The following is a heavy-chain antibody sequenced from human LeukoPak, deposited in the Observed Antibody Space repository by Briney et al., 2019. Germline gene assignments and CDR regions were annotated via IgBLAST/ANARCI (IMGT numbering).Heavy chain of an antibody. Sequence: VASVRVSCMASGYTFTSYYMQWVRQAPGRGGEWMGLINPSGGSTSYAQKFQGRVTMTRDTSTSTVYMQLSSLRSEDTAVYYCARSRGYYGSGSPGGRFDHWGQGTLVTVSS. J-gene: IGHJ5*02. V-gene: IGHV1-46*01. CDR3: ARSRGYYGSGSPGGRFDH. CDR1: GYTFTSYY. D-gene: IGHD3-10*01. CDR2: INPSGGST.